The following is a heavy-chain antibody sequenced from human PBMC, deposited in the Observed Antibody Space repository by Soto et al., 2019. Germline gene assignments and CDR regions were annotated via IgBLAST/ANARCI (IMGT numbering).Heavy chain of an antibody. CDR3: ARVAFDI. CDR2: INAGNGNT. CDR1: GYTFTSYA. J-gene: IGHJ3*02. Sequence: QVQLVQSGAEVKKPWASVKVSCKASGYTFTSYAMHWVRQSPGQRLEWMGWINAGNGNTKYSQKFQGRVTITRDTSASTAYMELSSLRSDDTAVYYCARVAFDIWGQGTMVTVSS. V-gene: IGHV1-3*01.